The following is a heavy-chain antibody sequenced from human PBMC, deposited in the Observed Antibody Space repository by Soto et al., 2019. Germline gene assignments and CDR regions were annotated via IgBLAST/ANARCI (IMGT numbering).Heavy chain of an antibody. CDR2: IYYSGST. Sequence: PSETLSLTCSVSGGSISSSSYFWGWIRQPPGKGLEWIGSIYYSGSTNYNPSLKSRVTISVDTSKNQVSLKLSSVTAADTAVYYCARVSGIYYYGMDVWGQGTTVTVSS. CDR3: ARVSGIYYYGMDV. CDR1: GGSISSSSYF. V-gene: IGHV4-39*07. D-gene: IGHD3-10*01. J-gene: IGHJ6*02.